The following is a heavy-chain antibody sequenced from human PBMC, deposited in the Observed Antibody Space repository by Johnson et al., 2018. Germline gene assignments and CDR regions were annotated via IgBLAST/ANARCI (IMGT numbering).Heavy chain of an antibody. CDR2: MNPNSGNT. D-gene: IGHD3-10*01. CDR1: GYTFTSYD. Sequence: QVQLQESGAEVKKPGASXKVSCKASGYTFTSYDINWVRQATGQGLEWMGWMNPNSGNTGYAQKFQGRGTMTRNTSISTAYRELSSLRSEDTAVYYCARGSYYGSGSSYYGMDVWGQGTTVTVSS. CDR3: ARGSYYGSGSSYYGMDV. J-gene: IGHJ6*02. V-gene: IGHV1-8*01.